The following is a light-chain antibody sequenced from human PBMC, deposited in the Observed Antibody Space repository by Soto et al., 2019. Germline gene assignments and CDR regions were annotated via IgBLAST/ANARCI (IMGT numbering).Light chain of an antibody. V-gene: IGLV1-51*01. CDR1: NSNIGNNY. Sequence: QSVLTQPPSVSAAPGQKVTISCSGSNSNIGNNYVSWYQQVPGTAPKLLIYDNNKRPSGNPDRFSCSKSGTSATLGISGLQTGDEADYYCGTWDSSLRVYVFGTRTKVTVL. CDR3: GTWDSSLRVYV. J-gene: IGLJ1*01. CDR2: DNN.